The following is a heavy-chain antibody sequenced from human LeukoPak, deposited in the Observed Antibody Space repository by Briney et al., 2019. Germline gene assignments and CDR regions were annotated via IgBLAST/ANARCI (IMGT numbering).Heavy chain of an antibody. CDR1: GYTFTGYY. Sequence: AASVKVSCKASGYTFTGYYMHWVRQAPGQGLEWMGWINPNSGGTNYAQKFQGRVTITRDTSISTAYMELSRLRSDDTAVYYCARVPVPYSSSWYYFDYWGQGTLVTVSS. D-gene: IGHD6-13*01. CDR2: INPNSGGT. CDR3: ARVPVPYSSSWYYFDY. J-gene: IGHJ4*02. V-gene: IGHV1-2*02.